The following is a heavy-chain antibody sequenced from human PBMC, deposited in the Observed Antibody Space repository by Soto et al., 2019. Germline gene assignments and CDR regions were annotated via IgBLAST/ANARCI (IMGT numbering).Heavy chain of an antibody. J-gene: IGHJ4*02. CDR3: AREVGKVGYSSLSCDY. V-gene: IGHV1-2*02. D-gene: IGHD6-6*01. Sequence: QVQLVQSGAEVKKPGASVKVSCKASGYTFTGHYMYWVRQAPGQGLEWMGWINPNNGGTSYAQKFQGRVTMTTDTSISTAYMELSRLRSDDTAVYYCAREVGKVGYSSLSCDYWGQGSLVTVST. CDR1: GYTFTGHY. CDR2: INPNNGGT.